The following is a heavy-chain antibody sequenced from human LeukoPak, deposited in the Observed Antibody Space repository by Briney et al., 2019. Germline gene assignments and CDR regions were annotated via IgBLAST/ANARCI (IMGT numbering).Heavy chain of an antibody. J-gene: IGHJ4*02. Sequence: GGSLRLSCAASGFTFSSYSMNWVRQAPGKGLEWVSYISSSSSTIYYADSVKGRLTISRDNAKNSLYLQMNSLRAEDTAVYYCARGMSYYYDSSGPFDYWGQGTLVTVSS. V-gene: IGHV3-48*04. D-gene: IGHD3-22*01. CDR3: ARGMSYYYDSSGPFDY. CDR1: GFTFSSYS. CDR2: ISSSSSTI.